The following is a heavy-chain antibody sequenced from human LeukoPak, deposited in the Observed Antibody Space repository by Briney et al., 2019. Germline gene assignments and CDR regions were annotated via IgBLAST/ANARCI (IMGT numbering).Heavy chain of an antibody. Sequence: SETLSLTCTVSGGSISSSSYYWGWIRQPPGNGLEWIGSIYYSGSTYYNPSLKSRVTISVDTSKNQFSLKLSSETAADTAVYYCAREGLMGHYYDSSGYYPPGGTFDIWGQGTMVTVSS. CDR1: GGSISSSSYY. CDR3: AREGLMGHYYDSSGYYPPGGTFDI. V-gene: IGHV4-39*07. D-gene: IGHD3-22*01. J-gene: IGHJ3*02. CDR2: IYYSGST.